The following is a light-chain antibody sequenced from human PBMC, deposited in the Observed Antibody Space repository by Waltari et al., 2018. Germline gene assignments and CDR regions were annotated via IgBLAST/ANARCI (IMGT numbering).Light chain of an antibody. CDR3: QQYNNWPQT. V-gene: IGKV3-15*01. Sequence: EIVMTQSPATLSVSPGERATLSCRASQSVSSNLAWYQQKPGHAPRPLIYGASTSATGIPARFSGSGSGTEFTLTISSLQSEDFAVYYCQQYNNWPQTFGQGTKLEIK. J-gene: IGKJ2*01. CDR2: GAS. CDR1: QSVSSN.